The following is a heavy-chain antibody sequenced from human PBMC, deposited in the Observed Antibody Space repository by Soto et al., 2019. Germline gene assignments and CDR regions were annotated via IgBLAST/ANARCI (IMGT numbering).Heavy chain of an antibody. D-gene: IGHD2-2*01. Sequence: EVQVVESGGGLVQPGGSLRLSCAASGFSVTNNYMNWFRQAPGKELEWVSIIDIGGNTYYADSVKDRFTVSRDNSRNTLYLHRDSLRAEDTALHYCARGWGSTGYLGREPYFDYWGQGTLVTVSP. J-gene: IGHJ4*02. CDR3: ARGWGSTGYLGREPYFDY. V-gene: IGHV3-66*01. CDR1: GFSVTNNY. CDR2: IDIGGNT.